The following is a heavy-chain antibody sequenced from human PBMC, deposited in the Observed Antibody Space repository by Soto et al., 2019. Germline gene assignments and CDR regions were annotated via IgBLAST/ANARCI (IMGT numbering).Heavy chain of an antibody. CDR1: GYIFADYA. D-gene: IGHD3-9*01. CDR3: ATSDWAW. J-gene: IGHJ4*02. V-gene: IGHV1-3*05. Sequence: HIVQSGPEEKSPGASVKLSCTTSGYIFADYAIHWVRQAPGQGLEWVGWIKADNGDTRYSPKFQGRVIMTRGMSASTSYMELSDLRSTDTGVFYCATSDWAWWGRGALITVS. CDR2: IKADNGDT.